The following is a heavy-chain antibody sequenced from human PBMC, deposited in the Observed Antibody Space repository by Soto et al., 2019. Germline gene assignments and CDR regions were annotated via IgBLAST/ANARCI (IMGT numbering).Heavy chain of an antibody. Sequence: EAQLVESGGGLIQPGGSLRLSCAASGFTVSDNYITWVRQAPGRGLAWVSLIYRGGGIYYADSVKGRFTISRYTSKKPLHLQMNSLRTEDTAVYYCARSAPSYAYVLNVWGHGTTVTLSS. D-gene: IGHD3-10*02. J-gene: IGHJ6*02. CDR3: ARSAPSYAYVLNV. CDR1: GFTVSDNY. V-gene: IGHV3-53*01. CDR2: IYRGGGI.